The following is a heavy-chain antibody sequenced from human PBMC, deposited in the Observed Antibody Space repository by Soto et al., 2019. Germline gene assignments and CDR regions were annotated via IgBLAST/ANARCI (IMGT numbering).Heavy chain of an antibody. D-gene: IGHD6-19*01. CDR1: GFTFTSSA. CDR2: IVVGSGNT. CDR3: AAVSPYSSGWYPADY. V-gene: IGHV1-58*02. Sequence: QMQLVQSGPEVKKPGTSVKVSCKASGFTFTSSAMQWVRQARGQRLEWIGWIVVGSGNTNYAQKFQERVTITRDMATSPGYLELSRLRFGEPAVYYCAAVSPYSSGWYPADYWGQGTLVTVSS. J-gene: IGHJ4*02.